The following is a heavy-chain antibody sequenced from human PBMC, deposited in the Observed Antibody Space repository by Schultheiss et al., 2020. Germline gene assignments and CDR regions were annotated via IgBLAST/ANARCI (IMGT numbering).Heavy chain of an antibody. D-gene: IGHD6-13*01. Sequence: SQTLSLTCAVYGGSFRGYYWCWIRQPPGKGLEWIGFIYYSGSTNYNPSLQSRVTISVDTSKNQFSLKLSSVTAADTAVYYCASHSSWYGIRFDPWGQGTLVTVSS. CDR2: IYYSGST. CDR3: ASHSSWYGIRFDP. V-gene: IGHV4-59*08. J-gene: IGHJ5*02. CDR1: GGSFRGYY.